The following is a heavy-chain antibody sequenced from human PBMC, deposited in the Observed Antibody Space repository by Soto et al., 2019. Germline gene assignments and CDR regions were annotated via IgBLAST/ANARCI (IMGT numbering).Heavy chain of an antibody. CDR2: IYYSGST. Sequence: QVQLQESGPGLVKPSQTLSLTCTVSGGSISSGGYYWSWIRQHPGKGLEWIGYIYYSGSTYYNPSLKSRVTISVDTSKNQVSLKLSSVTAADTAVYYCARELGGYSSSWIDYWGQGTLVTVSS. V-gene: IGHV4-31*03. CDR3: ARELGGYSSSWIDY. CDR1: GGSISSGGYY. D-gene: IGHD6-13*01. J-gene: IGHJ4*02.